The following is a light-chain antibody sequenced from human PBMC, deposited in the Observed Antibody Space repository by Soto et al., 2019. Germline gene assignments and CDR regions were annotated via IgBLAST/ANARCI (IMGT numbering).Light chain of an antibody. V-gene: IGLV7-46*01. CDR2: DTS. Sequence: QAVVAQEPSLTVSPGGTVTLTCGSSTGAVTSGHFPYWFQQKPGQAPRTLIYDTSNKHSWTPARFSGSLLGGKAALTLSGAQPEDEADYYCLLFYGDVRGVFGGVTKLPVL. J-gene: IGLJ3*02. CDR3: LLFYGDVRGV. CDR1: TGAVTSGHF.